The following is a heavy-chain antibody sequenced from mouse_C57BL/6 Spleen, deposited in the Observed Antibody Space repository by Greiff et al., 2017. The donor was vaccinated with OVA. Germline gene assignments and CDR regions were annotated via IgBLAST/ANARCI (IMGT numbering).Heavy chain of an antibody. Sequence: VQLQQSGAELVRPGASVTLSCKASGYTFPDYELHWVKQTPVHGLEWIGAIDPETGGTAYNQKFKGKAILTADKSSSTAYMELRSLTSEDSAVYYCHYDARSWGQGTTLTVSS. CDR2: IDPETGGT. V-gene: IGHV1-15*01. CDR3: HYDARS. J-gene: IGHJ2*01. CDR1: GYTFPDYE. D-gene: IGHD2-4*01.